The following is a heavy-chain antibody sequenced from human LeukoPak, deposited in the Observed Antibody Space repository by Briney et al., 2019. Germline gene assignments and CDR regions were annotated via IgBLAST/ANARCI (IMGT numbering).Heavy chain of an antibody. CDR3: ASTYYDFWSGPSGPIP. CDR2: IYTSGST. CDR1: GGSISSYY. V-gene: IGHV4-4*07. D-gene: IGHD3-3*01. J-gene: IGHJ3*01. Sequence: SETLSLTCTVSGGSISSYYWSWIRQPAGKGLEWIGRIYTSGSTYYNPSLKSRVTISVDTSKNQFSLKLSSVTAADTAVYYCASTYYDFWSGPSGPIPWGQGTMVTVSS.